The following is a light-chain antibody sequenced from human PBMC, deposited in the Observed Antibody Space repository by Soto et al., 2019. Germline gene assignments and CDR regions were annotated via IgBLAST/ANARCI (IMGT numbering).Light chain of an antibody. Sequence: IQMTQSPSSLSASVGDRVTITCQASQEISNYVNWYQQKPGKAPNLLVYDASNLQSGVPSRFSGSGSGTVFTFTISSLQPEDIATYFCQQFYNLPYTFGQGTKLQIK. J-gene: IGKJ2*01. CDR3: QQFYNLPYT. CDR1: QEISNY. V-gene: IGKV1-33*01. CDR2: DAS.